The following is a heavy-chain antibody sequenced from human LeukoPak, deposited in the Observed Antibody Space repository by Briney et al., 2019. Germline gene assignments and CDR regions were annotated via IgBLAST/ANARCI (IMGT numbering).Heavy chain of an antibody. CDR1: GYSLSELS. J-gene: IGHJ6*03. Sequence: ASVTVSYKVSGYSLSELSMHWVRQAPGKGLEWMGGFDREEGETIYAQKFQGRVTMTEDTSTDTAYMELSSLRSEDTALYYCATGSYYDILTGYHSAGSDHFYYYMDVWGKGTTVTVSS. D-gene: IGHD3-9*01. V-gene: IGHV1-24*01. CDR2: FDREEGET. CDR3: ATGSYYDILTGYHSAGSDHFYYYMDV.